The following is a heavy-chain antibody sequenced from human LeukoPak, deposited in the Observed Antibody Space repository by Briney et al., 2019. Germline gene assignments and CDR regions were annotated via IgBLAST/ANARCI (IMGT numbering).Heavy chain of an antibody. D-gene: IGHD2-2*02. Sequence: PSETLSLTCAVYGGSFSGYYWSWIRQPPGKGLEWIGEINHSGSTNYNPSLKSRVTISVDTSKNQFSLKLSSVTAADTPVYYCARGPYCSSTSCYTRLTRVGATFLDYWGQGTLVTVSS. CDR2: INHSGST. V-gene: IGHV4-34*01. CDR1: GGSFSGYY. J-gene: IGHJ4*02. CDR3: ARGPYCSSTSCYTRLTRVGATFLDY.